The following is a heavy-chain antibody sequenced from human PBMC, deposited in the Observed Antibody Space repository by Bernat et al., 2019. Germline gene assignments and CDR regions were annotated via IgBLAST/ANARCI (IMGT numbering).Heavy chain of an antibody. CDR3: AHRRGEHWSGGYFDF. D-gene: IGHD1-26*01. J-gene: IGHJ4*02. CDR1: GFSLSTSGVG. V-gene: IGHV2-5*01. CDR2: IFWNGHT. Sequence: QITLKESGPTLVKPSQTLTLTCTFSGFSLSTSGVGVGWIRQPPGKALEWLALIFWNGHTPYIPSLMSRLSITKDTSTGQVVLTMTNMDPADTATYYCAHRRGEHWSGGYFDFWGQGTLVTVSS.